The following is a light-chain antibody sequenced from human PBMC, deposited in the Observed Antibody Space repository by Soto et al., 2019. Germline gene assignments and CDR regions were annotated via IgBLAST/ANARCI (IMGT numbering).Light chain of an antibody. J-gene: IGKJ4*01. CDR3: LQDYNYPLT. V-gene: IGKV1-5*01. CDR1: ETISTW. Sequence: DIRMTQSPSTLSASVGDRVTLTCRATETISTWLAWYQQKPGKAPKLLIYAASTLESGVPSRFSGGGSGTDFTLTIDRLQPEDFATYCCLQDYNYPLTFGGGTKVDI. CDR2: AAS.